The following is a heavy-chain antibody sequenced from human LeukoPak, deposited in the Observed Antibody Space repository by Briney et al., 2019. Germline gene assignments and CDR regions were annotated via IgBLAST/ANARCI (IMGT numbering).Heavy chain of an antibody. V-gene: IGHV3-23*01. CDR2: ISGSGGST. D-gene: IGHD3-3*01. Sequence: GGSLRLSCAASGFTFSSYAMSWVRQAPGKGLEWVSAISGSGGSTYYADSVKGRFTVSRDNSKNTLYLQMNSLRAEDTAVYYCARGFLEWSYFDYWGQGTLVTVSS. CDR1: GFTFSSYA. CDR3: ARGFLEWSYFDY. J-gene: IGHJ4*02.